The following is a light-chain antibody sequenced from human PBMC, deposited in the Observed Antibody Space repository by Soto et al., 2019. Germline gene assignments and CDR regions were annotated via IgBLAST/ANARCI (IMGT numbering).Light chain of an antibody. J-gene: IGKJ5*01. CDR2: GAS. CDR3: QQRQYWPPIT. Sequence: EIVLTQSPGTLSLSPGERATLSCRASQSVSSSYLGWYQQKPGQAPRLLIYGASYRATGIPARFIGSGSGTDFTLTISSLEPEDFAVYYCQQRQYWPPITFGQGTRLENK. CDR1: QSVSSSY. V-gene: IGKV3D-20*02.